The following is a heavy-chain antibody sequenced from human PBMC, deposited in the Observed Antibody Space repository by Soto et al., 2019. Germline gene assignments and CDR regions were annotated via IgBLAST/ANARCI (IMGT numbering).Heavy chain of an antibody. D-gene: IGHD3-22*01. CDR2: IYAGTIT. Sequence: HPGGSLRLSCAVSGITVSSYYMSWDRQAAGKGLEWVSVIYAGTITYYADSVKGRFTIYRDNSKNTLNLEMNSLRVEDTAVYYCARIPYDNSGTIFDYWGQGTLVTVSS. CDR3: ARIPYDNSGTIFDY. V-gene: IGHV3-53*01. CDR1: GITVSSYY. J-gene: IGHJ4*02.